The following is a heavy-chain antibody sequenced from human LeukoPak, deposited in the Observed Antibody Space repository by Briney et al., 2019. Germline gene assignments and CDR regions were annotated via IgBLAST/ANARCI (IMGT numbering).Heavy chain of an antibody. CDR1: GFTFSSYA. CDR2: ISGSGGST. D-gene: IGHD2-2*01. CDR3: AKARTSLVPADWLDP. V-gene: IGHV3-23*01. Sequence: PGGSLRLSCAASGFTFSSYAMHWVRQAPGKGLEWVSAISGSGGSTYYADSVKGRFTISRDNSKNTLYLQMNSLRAEDTAVYYCAKARTSLVPADWLDPWGQGTLVTVSS. J-gene: IGHJ5*02.